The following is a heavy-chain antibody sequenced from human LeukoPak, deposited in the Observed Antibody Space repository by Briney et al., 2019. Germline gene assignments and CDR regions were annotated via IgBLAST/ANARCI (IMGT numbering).Heavy chain of an antibody. V-gene: IGHV1-2*02. CDR3: ARDKGNGYNVFDY. J-gene: IGHJ4*02. CDR1: GYTFIAYY. CDR2: INPNTGGT. Sequence: ASVRVSCKTSGYTFIAYYMHWARQAPGQGLEWMGWINPNTGGTGYAQKFQGRVTMTRDTSITTAYMDLSSLTSDDTAVYYCARDKGNGYNVFDYWGQGALVTVSS. D-gene: IGHD5-24*01.